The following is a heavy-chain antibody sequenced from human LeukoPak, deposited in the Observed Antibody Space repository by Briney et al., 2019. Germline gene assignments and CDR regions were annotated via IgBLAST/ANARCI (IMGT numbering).Heavy chain of an antibody. CDR1: GFTFTDYY. Sequence: KPGGSLRLSCAASGFTFTDYYMSWIRQAPGKGREWVSCISSDDTIYYADSVKGRFTISRDNAKNSLYLQMNSLRAEATAVYYCARGHIVEPFDYWGQGTLVTVSS. CDR2: ISSDDTI. CDR3: ARGHIVEPFDY. D-gene: IGHD2-21*01. J-gene: IGHJ4*02. V-gene: IGHV3-11*04.